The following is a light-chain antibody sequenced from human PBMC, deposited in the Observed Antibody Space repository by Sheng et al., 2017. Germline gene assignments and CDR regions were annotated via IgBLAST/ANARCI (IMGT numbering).Light chain of an antibody. CDR3: ISYTSNATPWV. J-gene: IGLJ3*02. CDR2: DVS. CDR1: SSDVGNFNY. V-gene: IGLV2-14*03. Sequence: QSALTQPASVSGSPGQSITISCTGTSSDVGNFNYVSWYQQHPGKAPKLMIYDVSHRPSGVSHRFSGSKSGNTASLTISGLQPEDEAEYFCISYTSNATPWVFGGGTKLTVL.